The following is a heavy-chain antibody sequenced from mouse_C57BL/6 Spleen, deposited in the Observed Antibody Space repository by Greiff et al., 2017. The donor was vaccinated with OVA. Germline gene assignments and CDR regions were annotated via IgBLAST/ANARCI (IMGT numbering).Heavy chain of an antibody. D-gene: IGHD2-4*01. CDR3: VRHDRTDSYFDY. V-gene: IGHV10-1*01. CDR2: IRSKSNNYAT. J-gene: IGHJ2*01. Sequence: EVRGVESGGGLVQPKGSLKLSCAASGFSFNTYAMNWVRQAPGKGLEWVARIRSKSNNYATYYADSVKDRFTISRDDSESMLYLQMNNLKTEDTAMYYCVRHDRTDSYFDYWGQGTTLTVSS. CDR1: GFSFNTYA.